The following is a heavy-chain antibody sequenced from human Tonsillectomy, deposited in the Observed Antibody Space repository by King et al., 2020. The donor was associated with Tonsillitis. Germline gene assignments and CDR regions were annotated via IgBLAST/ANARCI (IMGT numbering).Heavy chain of an antibody. Sequence: VQLVESGGGLVQPVESLRLSCAASGFTFSSYAMSWVRQAPGKGLEWVSIIYSGGSSTYYADSVKGRFTISRENSKNTLYLQMNNLRAEDTAVYYCAKDSIRYCSGGSCYAMDVWGPGTTVTVSS. J-gene: IGHJ6*02. CDR2: IYSGGSST. D-gene: IGHD2-15*01. CDR3: AKDSIRYCSGGSCYAMDV. CDR1: GFTFSSYA. V-gene: IGHV3-23*03.